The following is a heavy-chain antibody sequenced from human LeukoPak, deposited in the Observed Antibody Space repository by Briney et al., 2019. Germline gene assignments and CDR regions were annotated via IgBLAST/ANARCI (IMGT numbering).Heavy chain of an antibody. D-gene: IGHD5-18*01. V-gene: IGHV1-69*06. J-gene: IGHJ5*02. CDR2: IIPIFGTA. CDR1: GGTFSSYA. Sequence: SVKVSCKASGGTFSSYAISWVRQAPGQGLEWMGGIIPIFGTANYAQKFQGRVTITADKSTSTAYMELSSLRSEDTAVYYCARVWDPYGYAHNWFDPWGQGTLVTVSS. CDR3: ARVWDPYGYAHNWFDP.